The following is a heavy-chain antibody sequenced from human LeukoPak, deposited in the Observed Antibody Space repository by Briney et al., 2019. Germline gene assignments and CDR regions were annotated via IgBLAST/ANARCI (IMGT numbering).Heavy chain of an antibody. CDR2: IKGDGSEK. CDR3: ARDWASIGGTGRALDY. D-gene: IGHD3/OR15-3a*01. CDR1: GFTFSNYW. Sequence: PGGSLRLSCATSGFTFSNYWMSWARRAPGKGREWVANIKGDGSEKNYVDSVKGRFTISRDNSRNSLYVQMNSLRVEDTAVYYCARDWASIGGTGRALDYWGQGILVTVSS. J-gene: IGHJ4*02. V-gene: IGHV3-7*01.